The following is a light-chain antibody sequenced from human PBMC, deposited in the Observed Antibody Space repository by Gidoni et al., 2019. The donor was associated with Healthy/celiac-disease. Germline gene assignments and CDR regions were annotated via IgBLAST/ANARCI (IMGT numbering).Light chain of an antibody. CDR1: QSISSY. CDR2: AAS. J-gene: IGKJ1*01. Sequence: DIQMTKSPSSLSASVGDRVTITCRASQSISSYLNWYQQKPGKAPKLLIYAASSLQRGVPSRFSGSGSGTDFTLTISSLQPEDFATYYCQQSYSTLWTFGQGTKVEIK. CDR3: QQSYSTLWT. V-gene: IGKV1-39*01.